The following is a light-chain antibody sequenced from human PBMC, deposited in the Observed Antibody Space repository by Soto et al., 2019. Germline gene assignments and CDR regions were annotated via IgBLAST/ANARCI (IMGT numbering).Light chain of an antibody. V-gene: IGKV1-6*01. J-gene: IGKJ2*01. CDR2: GAS. Sequence: AIQMTQFPASLSASVGDRVTITCRASQGIRDALRWYQQKPGKAPNLLIYGASRLERGVPSRFSGSGSGTDFSLTISSLRPEDSATYFCLQYYNYPRTFGQGTKLQIK. CDR3: LQYYNYPRT. CDR1: QGIRDA.